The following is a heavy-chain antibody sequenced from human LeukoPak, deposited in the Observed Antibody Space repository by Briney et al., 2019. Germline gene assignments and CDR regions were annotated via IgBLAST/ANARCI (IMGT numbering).Heavy chain of an antibody. CDR1: GFTFSSYG. D-gene: IGHD5-24*01. CDR2: ISGSGGST. V-gene: IGHV3-23*01. J-gene: IGHJ4*02. Sequence: QAGGSLRLSCAASGFTFSSYGMSWVRQAPGKGLEWVSAISGSGGSTYYADSVKGRFTISRDNSKNTLYLQMNSLRAEDTAVYYCAKGLDGYNPFDYWGQGTLVTVSS. CDR3: AKGLDGYNPFDY.